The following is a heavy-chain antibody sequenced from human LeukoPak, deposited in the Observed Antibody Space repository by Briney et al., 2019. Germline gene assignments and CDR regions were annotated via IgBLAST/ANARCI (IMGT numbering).Heavy chain of an antibody. D-gene: IGHD1-26*01. CDR3: ADAGYSGSPNSSDI. Sequence: RPGGSLRLSCAASGFTFSSYWMSWLRQAPGKGLEWVANIKQDGSEKYYVDSVKGRFTISRDNSKNTLYLQMNSLRAEDTAVYYCADAGYSGSPNSSDIWGQGTMVTVSS. CDR1: GFTFSSYW. V-gene: IGHV3-7*01. J-gene: IGHJ3*02. CDR2: IKQDGSEK.